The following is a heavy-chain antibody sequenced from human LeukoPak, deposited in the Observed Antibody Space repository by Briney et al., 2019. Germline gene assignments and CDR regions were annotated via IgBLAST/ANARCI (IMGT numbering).Heavy chain of an antibody. J-gene: IGHJ4*02. CDR2: IYSSGSA. Sequence: PSETLSLTCTVSGASINNNFWTWIRQPPGKGLEWIGYIYSSGSANYNPSLKSRVIISGDTSKNQISLNLSSVTAADTAVYYCARHRSYSTITAFDYWGRGTLVTVSS. CDR3: ARHRSYSTITAFDY. D-gene: IGHD6-25*01. V-gene: IGHV4-59*08. CDR1: GASINNNF.